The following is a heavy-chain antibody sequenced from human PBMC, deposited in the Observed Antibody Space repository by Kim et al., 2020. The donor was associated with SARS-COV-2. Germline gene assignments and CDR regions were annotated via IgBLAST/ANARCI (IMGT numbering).Heavy chain of an antibody. D-gene: IGHD5-18*01. V-gene: IGHV3-33*01. CDR1: DFNLSPYG. CDR2: IWSVGSKK. Sequence: GGSLRLSCAPSDFNLSPYGMHWVRQAPGMGLQWVAMIWSVGSKKYYADSVKGRFTISRDNSKNTLYLQLDSLRAEDTALYYCARDRGNTYMDVWGKGTTVTVSS. CDR3: ARDRGNTYMDV. J-gene: IGHJ6*03.